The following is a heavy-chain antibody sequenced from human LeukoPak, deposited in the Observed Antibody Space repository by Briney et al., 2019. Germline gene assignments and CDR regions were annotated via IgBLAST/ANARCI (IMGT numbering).Heavy chain of an antibody. D-gene: IGHD2-2*01. V-gene: IGHV3-23*01. CDR3: AGAPGGSGTNGYLFDP. Sequence: GGSLRLSCAASGFTFKNFAMTWVRQAPGKGLEWVSAIRNSDDNTYYADSMKGRFTISRDDSKNTLYLQMSSLRAEDTAVYYCAGAPGGSGTNGYLFDPWGQGTLVSVSS. J-gene: IGHJ5*02. CDR2: IRNSDDNT. CDR1: GFTFKNFA.